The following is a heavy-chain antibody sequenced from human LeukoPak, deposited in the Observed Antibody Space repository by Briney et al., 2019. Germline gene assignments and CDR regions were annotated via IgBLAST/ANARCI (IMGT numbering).Heavy chain of an antibody. V-gene: IGHV4-39*07. CDR2: IYYSGST. J-gene: IGHJ4*02. CDR3: ARDTPYGDYPGVVDY. CDR1: GGSISSSSYY. D-gene: IGHD4-17*01. Sequence: SETLSLTCTVSGGSISSSSYYWGWIRQPPGKGLEWIGSIYYSGSTYYNPSLKSRVTISVDTSKNQFSLKLSSVTAADTAVYYCARDTPYGDYPGVVDYWGQGTLVTVSS.